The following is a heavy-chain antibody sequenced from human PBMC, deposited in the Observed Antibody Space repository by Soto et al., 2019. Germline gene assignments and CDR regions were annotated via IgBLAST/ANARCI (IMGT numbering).Heavy chain of an antibody. CDR1: GGSISSGGYY. CDR2: IYYSGST. J-gene: IGHJ6*02. V-gene: IGHV4-31*03. Sequence: SETLSLTCTVSGGSISSGGYYWSWIRQHPGKGLEWIGYIYYSGSTYYNPSLKSRVTISVDTSKNQFSLKLSSVTAADTAVYYCARASTIFGVVTPPDVWGQGTTVTVSS. D-gene: IGHD3-3*01. CDR3: ARASTIFGVVTPPDV.